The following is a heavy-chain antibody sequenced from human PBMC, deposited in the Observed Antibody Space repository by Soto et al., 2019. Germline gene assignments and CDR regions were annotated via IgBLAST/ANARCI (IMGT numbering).Heavy chain of an antibody. CDR2: ISSSGSTI. V-gene: IGHV3-11*01. CDR1: GFTFSDYY. D-gene: IGHD3-16*02. J-gene: IGHJ3*02. CDR3: AREEVDYDYMWGSYRYSRAFDI. Sequence: QVQLVESGGGLVKPGGSLRLSCAASGFTFSDYYMIWLRQAPGNGLEWVSYISSSGSTIYYADSVKGRFTISRDNAKNALYLQMNSLRAEDTAVYYCAREEVDYDYMWGSYRYSRAFDIWGQGTMVNVSS.